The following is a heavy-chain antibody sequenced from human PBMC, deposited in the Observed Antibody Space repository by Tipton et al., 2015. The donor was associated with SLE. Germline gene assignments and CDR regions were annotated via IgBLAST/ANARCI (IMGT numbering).Heavy chain of an antibody. CDR3: ARVLGAIGWCDP. CDR1: GGSFSGYY. D-gene: IGHD1-26*01. Sequence: TLSLTCAVYGGSFSGYYWSWIRQPPGKGLEWIGEINHSGSTNYNPSLKSRVTISVDTSKNRFSRKLSSVTAADTAVYYCARVLGAIGWCDPWGQGTLVTVSS. V-gene: IGHV4-34*01. CDR2: INHSGST. J-gene: IGHJ5*02.